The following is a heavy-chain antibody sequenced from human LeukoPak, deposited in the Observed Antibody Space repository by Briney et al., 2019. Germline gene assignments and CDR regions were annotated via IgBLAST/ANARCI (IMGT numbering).Heavy chain of an antibody. J-gene: IGHJ4*02. CDR2: ISGSGGST. CDR1: GFTFSSYA. Sequence: GGSLRLSCAASGFTFSSYAMSWVRQAPGKGLEWVSAISGSGGSTYYADSVKGRFTISRDNSKNTLYLQMNSLRAEDTAVYYCARGGGVEPMFDYWGQGTLVTVSS. CDR3: ARGGGVEPMFDY. D-gene: IGHD3-10*01. V-gene: IGHV3-23*01.